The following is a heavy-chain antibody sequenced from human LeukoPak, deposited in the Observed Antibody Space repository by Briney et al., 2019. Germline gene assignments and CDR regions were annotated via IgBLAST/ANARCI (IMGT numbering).Heavy chain of an antibody. V-gene: IGHV1-58*02. J-gene: IGHJ4*02. CDR2: IVVGSSNT. CDR3: ARDWGSSWFFFDY. D-gene: IGHD6-13*01. CDR1: GSSFINSA. Sequence: SVRVSCKASGSSFINSAIHWVRQTRGQRLEYIGWIVVGSSNTNYAQQFQGRVIFTRDLSTNTAYMELSGLRSEDTAIYYCARDWGSSWFFFDYWGQGTLVTVSS.